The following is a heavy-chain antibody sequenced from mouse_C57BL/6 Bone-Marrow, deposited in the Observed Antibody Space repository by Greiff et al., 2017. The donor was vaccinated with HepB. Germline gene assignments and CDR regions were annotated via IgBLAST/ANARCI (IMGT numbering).Heavy chain of an antibody. J-gene: IGHJ2*01. Sequence: QVQLKESGAELVRPGTSVKMSCKASGYTFTNYWIGWAKQRPGHGLEWIGDIYPGGGYTNYNEKFKGKATLTADKSSSTAYMQFSSLTSEDSAIYYCAKITTVVSYYFDYWGQGTTLTVSS. CDR2: IYPGGGYT. CDR3: AKITTVVSYYFDY. CDR1: GYTFTNYW. D-gene: IGHD1-1*01. V-gene: IGHV1-63*01.